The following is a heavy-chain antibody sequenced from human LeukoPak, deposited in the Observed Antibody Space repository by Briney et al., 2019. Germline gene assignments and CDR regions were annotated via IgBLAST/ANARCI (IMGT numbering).Heavy chain of an antibody. V-gene: IGHV3-66*02. J-gene: IGHJ4*02. CDR1: GFTVSTNY. CDR2: ISSGGTP. CDR3: ARGGAGYAFDY. D-gene: IGHD5-12*01. Sequence: PGGSLRLSCAASGFTVSTNYMSWVRQAPGKGLEWVSVISSGGTPYYADSVKGRFTISRDSSDNTLYLQMHSLRAEDTAVYYSARGGAGYAFDYWGQGTLVTVFS.